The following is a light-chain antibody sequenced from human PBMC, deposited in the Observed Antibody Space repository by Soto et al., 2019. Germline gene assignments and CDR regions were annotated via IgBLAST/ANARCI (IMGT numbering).Light chain of an antibody. J-gene: IGKJ1*01. Sequence: DIQMTQSPSTLSASVGDTVTVTCQASQSVSGWLAWYQQKPGEAPKLLIYAASSLQSGVPSRFSGSGSGTEFTLTISSLQTDDFSTYYCQQYHSYWTFGQGTKVDIK. CDR2: AAS. CDR3: QQYHSYWT. V-gene: IGKV1-5*01. CDR1: QSVSGW.